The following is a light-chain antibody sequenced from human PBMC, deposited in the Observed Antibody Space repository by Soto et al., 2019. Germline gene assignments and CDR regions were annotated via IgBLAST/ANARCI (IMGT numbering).Light chain of an antibody. CDR3: SSYAGSNNLEI. J-gene: IGLJ1*01. Sequence: QSALTPPPSASGSPGQSVTITCTGTSGDGGDYNYVSWNQHHPGKASRLMIYEVTKRPSGVPDRFSGSKSCNTASLTVCGLQAEDEADYYCSSYAGSNNLEIFGTGNKITVL. CDR1: SGDGGDYNY. V-gene: IGLV2-8*01. CDR2: EVT.